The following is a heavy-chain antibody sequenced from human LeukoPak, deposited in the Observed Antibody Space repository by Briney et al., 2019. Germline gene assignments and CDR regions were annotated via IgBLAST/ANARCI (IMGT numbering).Heavy chain of an antibody. Sequence: PGGSLRLSCGASGFTFDDFGVSCVRHAPGKGLEWVSDISGSGGSKYDADFVKGRFTISRDNSKNTLYLQMNSLRAEDPAVYYCAKDLDCWSGYDAFDIWGQGTMVTVSS. J-gene: IGHJ3*02. CDR3: AKDLDCWSGYDAFDI. D-gene: IGHD3-3*01. V-gene: IGHV3-23*01. CDR1: GFTFDDFG. CDR2: ISGSGGSK.